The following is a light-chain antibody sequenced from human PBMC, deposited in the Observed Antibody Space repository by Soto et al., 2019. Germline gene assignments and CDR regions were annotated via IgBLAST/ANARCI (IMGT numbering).Light chain of an antibody. CDR2: DAS. Sequence: DIQMTQSPSSLSASVSDRVTITCRASQDIGTDLGWYQQKPGKAPERLIFDASTLQTGVPSRFGGGGSGTEFTLTISGLQPDDFATYYCQQYNSYSPWTFGPGTKVDIK. CDR1: QDIGTD. J-gene: IGKJ1*01. CDR3: QQYNSYSPWT. V-gene: IGKV1-17*01.